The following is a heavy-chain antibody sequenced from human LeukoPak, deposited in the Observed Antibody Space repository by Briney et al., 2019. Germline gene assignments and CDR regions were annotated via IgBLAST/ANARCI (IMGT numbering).Heavy chain of an antibody. CDR3: ARGGITMVREDYFDY. CDR2: IYYSGST. CDR1: GGSISSGGYS. Sequence: PSQTLSLTCAVSGGSISSGGYSWSWIRQPPGKGLEWIGYIYYSGSTYYNPSLKSRVTISVDTSKNQFSLKLSSVTAADTAVYYCARGGITMVREDYFDYWGQGTLVTVSS. J-gene: IGHJ4*02. D-gene: IGHD3-10*01. V-gene: IGHV4-31*11.